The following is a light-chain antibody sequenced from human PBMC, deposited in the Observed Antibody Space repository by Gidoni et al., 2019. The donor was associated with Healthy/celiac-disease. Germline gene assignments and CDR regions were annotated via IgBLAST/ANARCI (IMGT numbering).Light chain of an antibody. Sequence: DIQTTQSPSSLSASVGDRVTITCRASQSISSYLNWYQQKPGKAPKLLFYAASSLQSGVPSRFSGSGSGTDFTLTISSLQPEDFATYYCQQSYSTPITFGQXTRLEIK. J-gene: IGKJ5*01. CDR1: QSISSY. CDR2: AAS. CDR3: QQSYSTPIT. V-gene: IGKV1-39*01.